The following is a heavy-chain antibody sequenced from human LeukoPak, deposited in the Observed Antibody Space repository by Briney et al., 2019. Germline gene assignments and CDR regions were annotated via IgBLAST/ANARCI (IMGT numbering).Heavy chain of an antibody. CDR3: ASSGSYRFDY. Sequence: PGGSLRLSCAASEFTFSSYWMSWVRQAPGKGLEWVANIKQDGGEKYYLDSVKGRFTVSRDNAKNSLYLQMNSLRDEDTAVYYCASSGSYRFDYWGQGTLVTVSS. V-gene: IGHV3-7*01. CDR1: EFTFSSYW. J-gene: IGHJ4*02. D-gene: IGHD1-26*01. CDR2: IKQDGGEK.